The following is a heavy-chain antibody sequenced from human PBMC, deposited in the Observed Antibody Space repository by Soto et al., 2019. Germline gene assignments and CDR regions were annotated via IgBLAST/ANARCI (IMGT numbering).Heavy chain of an antibody. CDR2: IYYNGST. CDR1: GGSISSSSYY. V-gene: IGHV4-39*01. Sequence: SETLSLTCTVSGGSISSSSYYWGWIRQPPGKGLERIGTIYYNGSTYYNTSLKSQDTKPVDTSKKQKSLNLNNVTAVDSAVYYCARRLYYDSSGFEGGGMDVWGQGTTVS. CDR3: ARRLYYDSSGFEGGGMDV. D-gene: IGHD3-22*01. J-gene: IGHJ6*02.